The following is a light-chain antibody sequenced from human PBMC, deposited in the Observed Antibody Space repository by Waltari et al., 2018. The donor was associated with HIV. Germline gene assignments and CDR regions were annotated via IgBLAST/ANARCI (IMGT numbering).Light chain of an antibody. CDR1: HPNFGGNN. J-gene: IGLJ3*02. CDR3: SVWDDSLAGWM. CDR2: LND. V-gene: IGLV1-47*01. Sequence: QSVLTKPPSACGTAGPRVTIPRSGSHPNFGGNNVHWYQQPPGAAPKLLISLNDQRPPGVPDRFSGSKSGTSASLVISGLRSEDEADYFCSVWDDSLAGWMFGGGTRLTVL.